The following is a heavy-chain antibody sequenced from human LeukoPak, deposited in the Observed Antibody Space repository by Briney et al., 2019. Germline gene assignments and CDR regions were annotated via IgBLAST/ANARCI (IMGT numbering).Heavy chain of an antibody. CDR1: GFAFSNFA. V-gene: IGHV3-23*01. J-gene: IGHJ6*03. D-gene: IGHD3-3*01. Sequence: PGGSLRLSCAASGFAFSNFAMSWVRQAPGKGLEWVSAMGGSGYYTYYVESVKGRLTISRDNSKNTLYLHMNSLRADDTAVYYCAKMEGQRLYDYCMDVWGRGTTVTVSS. CDR3: AKMEGQRLYDYCMDV. CDR2: MGGSGYYT.